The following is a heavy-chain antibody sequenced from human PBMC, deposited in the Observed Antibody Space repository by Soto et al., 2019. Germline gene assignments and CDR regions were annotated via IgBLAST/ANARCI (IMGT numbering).Heavy chain of an antibody. Sequence: GGSLRLSCAASGFTFTSHAMNWVRQAPGKGLEWVSSISSSSSYIYYADSVKGRFTISRDNAKNSLYLQMNSLRAEDTAVYYCETWDTATNFDYWGQGTLVTVSS. CDR3: ETWDTATNFDY. CDR2: ISSSSSYI. CDR1: GFTFTSHA. J-gene: IGHJ4*02. D-gene: IGHD5-18*01. V-gene: IGHV3-21*01.